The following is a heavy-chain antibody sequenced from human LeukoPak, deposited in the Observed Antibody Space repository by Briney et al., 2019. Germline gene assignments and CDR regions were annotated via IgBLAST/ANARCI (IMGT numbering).Heavy chain of an antibody. Sequence: AGGSLRLSCAASGFIFSSYAMSWVRQAPGKGLEWVAVISYDGSNKYYADSVKGRFTISRDNSKNTLFLQMNSLRAEDTAVYYCARDPPKIYDSSGYYLGRLDYWGQGTLVTVSS. J-gene: IGHJ4*02. V-gene: IGHV3-30*04. CDR1: GFIFSSYA. CDR3: ARDPPKIYDSSGYYLGRLDY. D-gene: IGHD3-22*01. CDR2: ISYDGSNK.